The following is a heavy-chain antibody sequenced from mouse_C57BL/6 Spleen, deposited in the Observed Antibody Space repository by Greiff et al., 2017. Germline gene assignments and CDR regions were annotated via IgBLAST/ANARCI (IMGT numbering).Heavy chain of an antibody. CDR3: AGNYGSSAWFAY. V-gene: IGHV1-66*01. D-gene: IGHD1-1*01. CDR1: GYSFTSYY. Sequence: QVHVKQSGPELVKPGASVKISCKASGYSFTSYYIHWVKQRPGQGLEWIGWIYPGSGNTKYNEKFKGKATLTADTSSSTAYMQSSSLTSEDSAVDYCAGNYGSSAWFAYWGQGTLVTVSA. J-gene: IGHJ3*01. CDR2: IYPGSGNT.